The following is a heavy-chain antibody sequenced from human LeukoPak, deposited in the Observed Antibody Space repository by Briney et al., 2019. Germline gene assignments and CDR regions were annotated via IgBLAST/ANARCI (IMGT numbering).Heavy chain of an antibody. Sequence: PGGPLRLSCAASGFTFSNYWVHCVPQAPGKALVWVSRINPDGSTINYADSVKGRFTIARDNAKNTLYLQMNSLRAEDTAVYYCATAGNYRFDYWGQGTLVTVSS. CDR1: GFTFSNYW. CDR2: INPDGSTI. D-gene: IGHD1-7*01. CDR3: ATAGNYRFDY. V-gene: IGHV3-74*01. J-gene: IGHJ4*02.